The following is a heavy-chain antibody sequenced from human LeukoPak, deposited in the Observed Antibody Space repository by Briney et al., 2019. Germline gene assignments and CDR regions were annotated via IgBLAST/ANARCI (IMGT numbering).Heavy chain of an antibody. Sequence: GGSLRLSCAASGFTFEEYAMHWVRQVPGKGLEWVSSISWNSGVIGYADSVKGRFTISRDNAKNSLYLQMNSLRSEDMALYYCAKGGSDSTNFPHDSWGQGTLVTVSS. D-gene: IGHD2/OR15-2a*01. CDR1: GFTFEEYA. CDR2: ISWNSGVI. V-gene: IGHV3-9*03. J-gene: IGHJ4*02. CDR3: AKGGSDSTNFPHDS.